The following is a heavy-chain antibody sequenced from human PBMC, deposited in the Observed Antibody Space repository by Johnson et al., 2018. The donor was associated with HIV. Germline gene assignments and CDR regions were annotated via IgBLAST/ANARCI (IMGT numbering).Heavy chain of an antibody. V-gene: IGHV3-74*02. D-gene: IGHD1-26*01. CDR3: ARVRERWELLLSDGSDI. Sequence: VQLVESGGGLVQRGGSLRFSCPASEFTFSSSDMHWVRQGPGKGLVWVSRINGDGSGITYAASVKARFPFSRDNSKNTLYLQMNSLRAEDTALYYCARVRERWELLLSDGSDIWGQGTMVTLSS. CDR2: INGDGSGI. CDR1: EFTFSSSD. J-gene: IGHJ3*02.